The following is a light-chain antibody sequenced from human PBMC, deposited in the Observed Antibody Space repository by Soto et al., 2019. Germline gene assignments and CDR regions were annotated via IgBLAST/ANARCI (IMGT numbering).Light chain of an antibody. V-gene: IGLV2-8*01. CDR1: SSDIGGYNY. Sequence: QSALTQPPSAYGSPGQSVTISCTGTSSDIGGYNYVSWYQQHPGKAPKLIIYEVSKRPSGVPDRFSGSKSGNTASLTVSGLQGEDEADYYCSSYAGTNNYVFGAGTKLTVL. CDR2: EVS. J-gene: IGLJ1*01. CDR3: SSYAGTNNYV.